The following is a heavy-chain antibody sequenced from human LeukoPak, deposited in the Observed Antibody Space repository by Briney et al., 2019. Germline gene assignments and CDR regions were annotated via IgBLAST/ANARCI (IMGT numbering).Heavy chain of an antibody. J-gene: IGHJ4*02. CDR2: ISGSGGST. D-gene: IGHD3-3*01. V-gene: IGHV3-23*01. CDR1: GFTFSSYA. Sequence: GGSLRLSCAASGFTFSSYAMSWVRQAPGKGLEWVSAISGSGGSTYYADSVKGRFTISRDNSKNTLYLQMNSLRAEDTAVYYYAKGWRYYDFWSGLDYWGQGTLVTVSS. CDR3: AKGWRYYDFWSGLDY.